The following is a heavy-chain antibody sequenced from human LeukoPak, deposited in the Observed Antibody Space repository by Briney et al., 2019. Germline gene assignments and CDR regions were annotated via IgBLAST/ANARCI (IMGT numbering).Heavy chain of an antibody. CDR1: GGSISRYY. D-gene: IGHD1-26*01. J-gene: IGHJ6*02. V-gene: IGHV4-59*08. Sequence: KPSETLSLTCIVSGGSISRYYWNWIRQPPGKGLEWIGYIYYSGSTNYNPSLKSRVTISVDTSKNQFSLKLSSVTAADTAVYYCARHSPSGYYYYGMDVWGQGTTVTVSS. CDR3: ARHSPSGYYYYGMDV. CDR2: IYYSGST.